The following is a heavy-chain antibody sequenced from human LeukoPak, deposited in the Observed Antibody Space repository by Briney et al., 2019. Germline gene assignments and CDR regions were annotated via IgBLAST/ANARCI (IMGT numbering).Heavy chain of an antibody. V-gene: IGHV1-2*02. CDR3: ARALSIAAADQLSHGY. CDR1: GYTFTGYY. D-gene: IGHD6-13*01. J-gene: IGHJ4*02. CDR2: TNPNSGGT. Sequence: ASVKVSCKASGYTFTGYYMHWVRQAPGQGLEWMGWTNPNSGGTNYAQKFQGRVTMTRDTSISTAYMELSRLRSDDTAVYYCARALSIAAADQLSHGYWGQGTLVTVSS.